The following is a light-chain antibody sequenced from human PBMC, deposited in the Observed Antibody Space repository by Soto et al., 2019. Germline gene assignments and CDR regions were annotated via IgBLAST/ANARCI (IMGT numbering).Light chain of an antibody. Sequence: EIVLTQSPGTLSLSPGERATLSCRASQSVSSSYLASYQQKPGQAPRLLIYGASSRATGIPDRFSGSGSGTDFTLTISRLEPEDFAVYYWQQYGSSPRTFGQGTKVEIK. CDR2: GAS. J-gene: IGKJ1*01. CDR3: QQYGSSPRT. V-gene: IGKV3-20*01. CDR1: QSVSSSY.